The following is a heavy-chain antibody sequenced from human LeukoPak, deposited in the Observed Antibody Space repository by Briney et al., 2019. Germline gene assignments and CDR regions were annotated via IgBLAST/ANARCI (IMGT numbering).Heavy chain of an antibody. Sequence: PGGSLRLSCAASGFTFSSHWMSWVRQAPGKGLEWVANIKEDGSEKYYVDSVKDRFTISRDNAKNSLYLQMNSLSADDTAVYYCAKGPNYGARVDYSDFWGQGTKVTVSS. J-gene: IGHJ4*02. CDR1: GFTFSSHW. CDR2: IKEDGSEK. D-gene: IGHD4-17*01. V-gene: IGHV3-7*01. CDR3: AKGPNYGARVDYSDF.